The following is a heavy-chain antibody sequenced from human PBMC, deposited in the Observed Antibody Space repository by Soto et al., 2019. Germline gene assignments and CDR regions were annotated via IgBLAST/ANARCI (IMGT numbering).Heavy chain of an antibody. CDR3: ARDLRVVVPAAILYYYYYGMDV. J-gene: IGHJ6*02. D-gene: IGHD2-2*01. Sequence: VQLVESGGGVVQPGRSLRLSCAASGFTFSSYSMNWVRQAPGKGLEWVSSISSSSSYIYYADSVKGRFTISRDNAKNSLYLKMNSLRAEDTAVYYCARDLRVVVPAAILYYYYYGMDVWGQGTTVTVSS. V-gene: IGHV3-21*01. CDR1: GFTFSSYS. CDR2: ISSSSSYI.